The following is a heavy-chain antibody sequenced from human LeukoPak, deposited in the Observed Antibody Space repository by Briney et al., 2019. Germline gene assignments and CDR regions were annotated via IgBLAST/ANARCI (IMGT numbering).Heavy chain of an antibody. CDR3: ARARYYYYYGMDV. CDR1: GYTFTGYY. Sequence: ASVKVSCKASGYTFTGYYMHWVRQAPGQGLEWMGWINPNSGGTNYAQKFQGRVTMTRDTSISTAYMELSRLRSDDTAVYYCARARYYYYYGMDVWGQGTTVTVSS. J-gene: IGHJ6*02. V-gene: IGHV1-2*02. CDR2: INPNSGGT.